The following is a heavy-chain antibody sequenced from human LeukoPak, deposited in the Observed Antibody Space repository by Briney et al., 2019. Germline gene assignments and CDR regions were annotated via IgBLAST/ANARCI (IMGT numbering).Heavy chain of an antibody. CDR3: ARDRRDYYDSSGVHAFDI. CDR1: GFTFSEYY. V-gene: IGHV3-11*05. J-gene: IGHJ3*02. Sequence: GGSLRLSCAASGFTFSEYYMSWVRQAPGKGLEWVSYISGSSIYTIYADSVKGRFTISRDNAKNSLYLQMNSLRAEDTAVYYCARDRRDYYDSSGVHAFDIWGQGTMVTVSS. CDR2: ISGSSIYT. D-gene: IGHD3-22*01.